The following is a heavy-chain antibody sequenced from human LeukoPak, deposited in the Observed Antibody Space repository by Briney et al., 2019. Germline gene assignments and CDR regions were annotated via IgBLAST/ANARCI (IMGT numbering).Heavy chain of an antibody. D-gene: IGHD3-10*01. CDR1: GHTLTELS. Sequence: ASVKVSCKVSGHTLTELSMHWVRQAPGKGREWMGGFDPEDGETIYAQKFQGRVTMTEDTSTDTAYMELSSLRSEDTAVYYCATGRLMVRGVISSPSYYYYGMDVWGQGTTVTVSS. J-gene: IGHJ6*02. V-gene: IGHV1-24*01. CDR3: ATGRLMVRGVISSPSYYYYGMDV. CDR2: FDPEDGET.